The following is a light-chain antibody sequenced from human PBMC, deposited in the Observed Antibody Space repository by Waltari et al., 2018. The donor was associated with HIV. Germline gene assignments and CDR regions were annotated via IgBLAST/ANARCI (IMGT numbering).Light chain of an antibody. Sequence: SYVLTQPPSVSVAPGQTARITCRTYNIGHKNIHWYQQKPGQAPVLVVYDDSDRPSGIPERLSGSNSGNTATLTISRVEAGDESDYYCQVWDLSRDHVVFGGGTKLTVL. CDR3: QVWDLSRDHVV. CDR1: NIGHKN. J-gene: IGLJ2*01. CDR2: DDS. V-gene: IGLV3-21*02.